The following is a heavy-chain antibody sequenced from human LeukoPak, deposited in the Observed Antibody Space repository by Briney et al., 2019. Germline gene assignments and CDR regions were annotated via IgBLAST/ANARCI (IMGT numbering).Heavy chain of an antibody. CDR3: ARVQGSSWLDY. CDR1: ASTFTGYY. CDR2: IDPNSGGT. V-gene: IGHV1-2*02. D-gene: IGHD6-13*01. J-gene: IGHJ4*02. Sequence: ASVTVSCTSSASTFTGYYMHWERQAPGQGLEWMGWIDPNSGGTNYAQKFQGRATMTRDTSISTAYMELSRLRSDDTAVYYCARVQGSSWLDYWGQGTLVTVSS.